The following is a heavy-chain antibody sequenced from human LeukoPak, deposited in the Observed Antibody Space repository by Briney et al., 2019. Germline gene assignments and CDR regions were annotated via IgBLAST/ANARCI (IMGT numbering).Heavy chain of an antibody. Sequence: PGGSLRLSCAASGFTFSSYATSWVRQAPGKGLEWVSAISGSGGSTYYADSVKGRFTISRDNSKNTLYLQMNSLRAEDTAVYYCAKDHSIAVAGLFDYWGQGTLVTVSS. J-gene: IGHJ4*02. D-gene: IGHD6-19*01. CDR1: GFTFSSYA. CDR2: ISGSGGST. CDR3: AKDHSIAVAGLFDY. V-gene: IGHV3-23*01.